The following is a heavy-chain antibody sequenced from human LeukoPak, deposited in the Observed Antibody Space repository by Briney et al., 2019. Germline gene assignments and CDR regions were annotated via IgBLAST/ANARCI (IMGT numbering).Heavy chain of an antibody. J-gene: IGHJ4*02. CDR3: ARHFGTGTPFDY. CDR2: TGDSDT. D-gene: IGHD3/OR15-3a*01. V-gene: IGHV5-51*01. CDR1: GYRFSNYW. Sequence: GESPKISCQGSGYRFSNYWIDWVRQVPGKGLEWMGVTGDSDTRYSPSFEGQVTMSVDKSINTAYLQWSSLKASDTAMYYCARHFGTGTPFDYWGQGTLVTVSS.